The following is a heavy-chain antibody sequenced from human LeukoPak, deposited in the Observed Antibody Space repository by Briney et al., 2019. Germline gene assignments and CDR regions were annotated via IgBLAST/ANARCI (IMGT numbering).Heavy chain of an antibody. J-gene: IGHJ4*02. V-gene: IGHV3-64D*06. CDR3: VKDSSSGSYFDY. CDR1: GFTFSTYS. D-gene: IGHD3-10*01. Sequence: GGSLRLSCSASGFTFSTYSMHWVRQAPGKGLEYVSAISSNGGSTYYADSVKGRFTISRDNSRNTLHLQMSSLRVEDTAVYYCVKDSSSGSYFDYWGQGTLVTVSS. CDR2: ISSNGGST.